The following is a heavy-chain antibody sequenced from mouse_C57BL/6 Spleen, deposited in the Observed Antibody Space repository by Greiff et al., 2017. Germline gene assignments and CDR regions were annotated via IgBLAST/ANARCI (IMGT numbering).Heavy chain of an antibody. CDR2: VSSGGDNI. CDR3: IRDRVTTVVEGVFAY. CDR1: GFTFSSYA. Sequence: EVMLVESGEGLVKPGGSLRLSCAASGFTFSSYAMSWVRQTPEKRLEWVAYVSSGGDNIYYADPVLGRFTISRDNARNTLYLQMSSLKSEDTAMYYCIRDRVTTVVEGVFAYWGQGTLVTVSA. D-gene: IGHD1-1*01. V-gene: IGHV5-9-1*02. J-gene: IGHJ3*01.